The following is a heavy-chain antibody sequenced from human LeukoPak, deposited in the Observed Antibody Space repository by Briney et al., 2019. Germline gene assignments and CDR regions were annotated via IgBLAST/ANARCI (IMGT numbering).Heavy chain of an antibody. CDR3: AKGEAAGGTRWFGP. D-gene: IGHD6-13*01. CDR1: GFTFSSYA. J-gene: IGHJ5*02. V-gene: IGHV3-64*01. CDR2: ISSNGGSR. Sequence: GGSLKLSCAASGFTFSSYAMHWVRQAPGKGLEYVSCISSNGGSRYYANSVKGRLTISRDNSKNTLYLQMGSLRAEDMAVFYCAKGEAAGGTRWFGPWGQGTLVTVSS.